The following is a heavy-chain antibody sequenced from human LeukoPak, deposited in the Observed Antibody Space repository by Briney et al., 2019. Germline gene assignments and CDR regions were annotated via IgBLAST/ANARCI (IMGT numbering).Heavy chain of an antibody. V-gene: IGHV3-23*01. CDR2: ISPSGDIT. D-gene: IGHD3-22*01. J-gene: IGHJ4*02. Sequence: PGGSLRLSCAASGFIFSSHGMNWVRQAPGKGLEWVSGISPSGDITYYADSVKGRFTISRDNSKNTLYLQMNSLRAEDTAVYYCAKDLFRGTMIVVVSPFDYWGQGTLVTVSS. CDR3: AKDLFRGTMIVVVSPFDY. CDR1: GFIFSSHG.